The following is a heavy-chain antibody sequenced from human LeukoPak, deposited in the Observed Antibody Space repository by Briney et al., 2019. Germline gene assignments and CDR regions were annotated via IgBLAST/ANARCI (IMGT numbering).Heavy chain of an antibody. Sequence: GGSLRLSCAASGFTFSSSAMSWVRQVPGKGLEWVSGISASGGSTSYADSVKGRFTISRDNAKNSLYLQMNSLRAEDTAVYYCARDKYYKSGMDVWGQGTTVTVSS. CDR2: ISASGGST. CDR3: ARDKYYKSGMDV. CDR1: GFTFSSSA. V-gene: IGHV3-23*01. J-gene: IGHJ6*02. D-gene: IGHD3-10*01.